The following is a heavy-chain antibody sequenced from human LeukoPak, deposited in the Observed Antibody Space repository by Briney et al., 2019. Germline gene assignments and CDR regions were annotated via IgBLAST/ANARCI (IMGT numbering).Heavy chain of an antibody. CDR1: GDSVSSDSYF. Sequence: SETLSLTCTVSGDSVSSDSYFWGWIRQPPGKGLEWIGYIYYTGSTNYNPSLKSRVTISVDTSKNQFSLKLSSVTAADTAVYYCARVPLDYDFWSGYVTWFDPWGQGTLVTVSS. CDR3: ARVPLDYDFWSGYVTWFDP. J-gene: IGHJ5*02. V-gene: IGHV4-61*01. CDR2: IYYTGST. D-gene: IGHD3-3*01.